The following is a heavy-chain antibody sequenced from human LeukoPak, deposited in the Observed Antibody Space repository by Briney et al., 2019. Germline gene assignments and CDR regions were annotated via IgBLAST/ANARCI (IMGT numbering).Heavy chain of an antibody. CDR3: ARPPSSGWYEGCFDY. J-gene: IGHJ4*02. V-gene: IGHV1-69*13. CDR2: IIPIFGTA. CDR1: GGTFSSYA. Sequence: GASVKVSCKASGGTFSSYAISWVRQAPGQGLEWMGGIIPIFGTANYAQKFQGRVTITADESTSTAYMELSSLRSEDTAVYYCARPPSSGWYEGCFDYWGQGTLVTVSS. D-gene: IGHD6-19*01.